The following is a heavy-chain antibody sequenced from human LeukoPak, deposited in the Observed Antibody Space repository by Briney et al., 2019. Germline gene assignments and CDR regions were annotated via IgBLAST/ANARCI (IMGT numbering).Heavy chain of an antibody. Sequence: ASVKVSCKASGYTFTSYGISWVRQAPGQGLEWMGWIGAYNGNTNYAQKLQGRVTMTTDTSTSTAYMELRSLRSDDTAVYYCASTEGSRGYFDWPLFDYWGQGTLVTVSS. CDR3: ASTEGSRGYFDWPLFDY. CDR1: GYTFTSYG. CDR2: IGAYNGNT. V-gene: IGHV1-18*04. D-gene: IGHD3-9*01. J-gene: IGHJ4*02.